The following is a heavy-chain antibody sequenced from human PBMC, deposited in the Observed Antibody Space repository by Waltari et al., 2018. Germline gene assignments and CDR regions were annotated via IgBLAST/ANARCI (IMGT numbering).Heavy chain of an antibody. CDR3: ARDDYGIVTGLGY. CDR1: CYTFTGYS. Sequence: QVQLVQSGPQVKKPGASAKVSCQASCYTFTGYSINWVRQAPGQGLEWMGRVNPNSGGAEYAQKFQGRVTMTRDTSTSTAHMELSGLRSDDTALYYCARDDYGIVTGLGYWGQGTLVTVSS. CDR2: VNPNSGGA. D-gene: IGHD3-9*01. J-gene: IGHJ4*02. V-gene: IGHV1-2*06.